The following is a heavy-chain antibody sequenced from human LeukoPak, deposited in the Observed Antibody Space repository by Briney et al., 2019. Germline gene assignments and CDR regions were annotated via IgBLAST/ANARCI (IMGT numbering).Heavy chain of an antibody. D-gene: IGHD5-18*01. J-gene: IGHJ4*02. CDR1: GFTVSSNY. CDR3: ARGLGIQTFDY. V-gene: IGHV3-66*02. Sequence: GGSLRLSWAASGFTVSSNYMSWVRQAPGKGLEWVSVIYSGGSTYYADSVKGRFTISRDNSKNTLYLQMNSLRAEDTAVYYCARGLGIQTFDYWGQGTLVTVSS. CDR2: IYSGGST.